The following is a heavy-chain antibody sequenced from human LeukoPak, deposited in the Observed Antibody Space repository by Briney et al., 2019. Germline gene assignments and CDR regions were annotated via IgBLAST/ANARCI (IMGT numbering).Heavy chain of an antibody. V-gene: IGHV4-61*02. CDR3: ARSVVSDPASLQYYYGMDV. J-gene: IGHJ6*02. CDR2: IYSSGST. D-gene: IGHD2/OR15-2a*01. Sequence: SGPGLVKPSQTLSLTCTVSGGAISSGDYYWSWIRQPAGKGLEWIGRIYSSGSTNYNPSLKSRVTMSVDTSKNQFSLKLSSVPAADTAVYFCARSVVSDPASLQYYYGMDVWGQGTTVTVSS. CDR1: GGAISSGDYY.